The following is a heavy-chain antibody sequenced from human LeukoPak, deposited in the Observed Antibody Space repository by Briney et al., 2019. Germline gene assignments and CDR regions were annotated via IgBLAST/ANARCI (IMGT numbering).Heavy chain of an antibody. CDR1: GYTFTGYY. J-gene: IGHJ4*02. CDR2: INPNSGGT. D-gene: IGHD5-24*01. Sequence: ASVKVSCKASGYTFTGYYMHWVRQAPGQGLEWKGRINPNSGGTNYAQKFQGRVTMTRDTSISTAYMELSRLRSDDTAVYYCARGRSERWLQSSFDYWGQGTLVTVSS. V-gene: IGHV1-2*06. CDR3: ARGRSERWLQSSFDY.